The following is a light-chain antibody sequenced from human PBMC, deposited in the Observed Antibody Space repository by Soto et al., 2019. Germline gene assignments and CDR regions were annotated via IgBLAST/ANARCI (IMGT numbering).Light chain of an antibody. CDR3: SLHIPFNPRV. CDR1: SSDVGGYNY. V-gene: IGLV2-14*01. CDR2: EDN. Sequence: QSALTQPASVSGSPGQSITISCTGTSSDVGGYNYVYWYQHHPGKAPKLLMYEDNNRPSGISSRFSGSKSANTASLTISGLQAEGESDYYCSLHIPFNPRVFGPGTKLTVL. J-gene: IGLJ1*01.